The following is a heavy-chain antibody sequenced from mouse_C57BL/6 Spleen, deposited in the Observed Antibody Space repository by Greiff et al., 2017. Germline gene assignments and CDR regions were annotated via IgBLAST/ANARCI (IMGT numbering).Heavy chain of an antibody. V-gene: IGHV5-16*01. J-gene: IGHJ1*03. CDR1: GFTFSDYY. Sequence: VQLKESEGGLVQPGSSMKLSCTASGFTFSDYYMAWVRQVPEKGLEWVANINYDGSSTYYLDSLKSRFIISRDNAKNILYLQMSSLKSEDTATYYCARDGSSSYWYFDVWGTGTTVTVSS. CDR3: ARDGSSSYWYFDV. CDR2: INYDGSST. D-gene: IGHD1-1*01.